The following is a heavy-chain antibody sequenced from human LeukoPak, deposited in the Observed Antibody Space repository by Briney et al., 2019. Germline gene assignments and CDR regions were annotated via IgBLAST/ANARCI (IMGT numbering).Heavy chain of an antibody. CDR3: VREGNELLSKDFDS. CDR2: INPHSGGT. J-gene: IGHJ4*02. V-gene: IGHV1-2*02. D-gene: IGHD2-21*02. Sequence: ASVTVSCKASGFTFTGHYIHWVRQAPGQGLEWMGYINPHSGGTNSPQKFQGRVTMTTDTSISAAYMELSSLISDDTAMYYCVREGNELLSKDFDSWGQGTLVTVSS. CDR1: GFTFTGHY.